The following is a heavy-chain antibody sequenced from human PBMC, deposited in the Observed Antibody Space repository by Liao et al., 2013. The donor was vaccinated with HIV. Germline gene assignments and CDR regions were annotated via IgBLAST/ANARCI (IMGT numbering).Heavy chain of an antibody. CDR3: ASCYLEWLTIEY. V-gene: IGHV4-39*07. CDR2: IYYSGTT. D-gene: IGHD3-3*01. CDR1: GGSISRSRYH. J-gene: IGHJ4*02. Sequence: QLQLQESGPGLVKPSETLSLTCTVSGGSISRSRYHWGWIRQPPGRGLEWIGTIYYSGTTYYNPSLKSRVTISVDTSKNQFSLKVSSVTAADTAVYYCASCYLEWLTIEYWGQGTLVTVSS.